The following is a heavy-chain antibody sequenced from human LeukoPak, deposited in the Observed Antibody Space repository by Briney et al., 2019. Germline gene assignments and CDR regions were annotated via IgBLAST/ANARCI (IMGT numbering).Heavy chain of an antibody. CDR1: GLTFSSYS. CDR2: ISSSSSYI. Sequence: PGGSLRLSCAASGLTFSSYSMNWVRQAPGKGLEWVSSISSSSSYIYYADSVKGRFTISRDNAKNSLYLQMNSLRAEDTAVYYCARDRCGGDCYLPDDAFDIWGQGTMVTVSS. CDR3: ARDRCGGDCYLPDDAFDI. J-gene: IGHJ3*02. D-gene: IGHD2-21*01. V-gene: IGHV3-21*01.